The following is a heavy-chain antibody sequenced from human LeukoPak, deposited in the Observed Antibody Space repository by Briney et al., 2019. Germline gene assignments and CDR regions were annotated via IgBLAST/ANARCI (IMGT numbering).Heavy chain of an antibody. CDR3: ARAFGYGAAAGTFGY. D-gene: IGHD6-13*01. J-gene: IGHJ4*02. CDR2: INPNSGGT. Sequence: ASVKVSCKASGYTFTSYGISWVRQAPGQGLEWMGWINPNSGGTNYAQKFQGRVTMTRDTSISTAYMELSRLRSDDTAVYYCARAFGYGAAAGTFGYWGQGTLVTVSS. CDR1: GYTFTSYG. V-gene: IGHV1-2*02.